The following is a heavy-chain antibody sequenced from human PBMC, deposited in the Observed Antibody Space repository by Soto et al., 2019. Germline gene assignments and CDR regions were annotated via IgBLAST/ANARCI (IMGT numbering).Heavy chain of an antibody. CDR1: VFTFSSYS. D-gene: IGHD2-2*02. V-gene: IGHV3-21*01. CDR2: ISSSSSYI. CDR3: ARATGYCSGTSCYTAAPFDY. J-gene: IGHJ4*02. Sequence: EVQLVESGGGLVKPGGSLRLSCAASVFTFSSYSMNWVRQAPGKGLEWVSSISSSSSYIYYADSVKGRFTISRDNAKNSLYLQMNSLRAEDTAVYYCARATGYCSGTSCYTAAPFDYWGQGTLVTVSS.